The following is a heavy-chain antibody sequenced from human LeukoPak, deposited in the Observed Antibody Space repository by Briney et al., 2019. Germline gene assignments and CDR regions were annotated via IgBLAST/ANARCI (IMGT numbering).Heavy chain of an antibody. D-gene: IGHD3-22*01. CDR3: ARRDGSGYYGYYFDH. CDR1: GGSISSSNYY. J-gene: IGHJ4*02. V-gene: IGHV4-39*07. Sequence: SETLSLTCTVSGGSISSSNYYWGWIRQPPGKGLEWIGSIYYSGSTYYNPSLKSRVTISVDTSKNQFSLKLSSVTAADTAVYYCARRDGSGYYGYYFDHWGKGTLVTVSS. CDR2: IYYSGST.